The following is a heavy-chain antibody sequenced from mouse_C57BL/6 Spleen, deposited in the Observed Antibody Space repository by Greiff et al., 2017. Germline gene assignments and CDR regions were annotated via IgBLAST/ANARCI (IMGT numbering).Heavy chain of an antibody. D-gene: IGHD2-4*01. V-gene: IGHV5-15*04. CDR3: ARYYDYDGRYFDV. CDR2: ISNLAYSI. Sequence: EVKLVESGGGLVQPGGSLKLSCAASGFTFSDYGMAWVRQAPRKGPEWVAFISNLAYSIYYADTVTGRFTISRENAKNTLYLERSSLRSEDTAMYYCARYYDYDGRYFDVWGTGTTVTVSS. J-gene: IGHJ1*03. CDR1: GFTFSDYG.